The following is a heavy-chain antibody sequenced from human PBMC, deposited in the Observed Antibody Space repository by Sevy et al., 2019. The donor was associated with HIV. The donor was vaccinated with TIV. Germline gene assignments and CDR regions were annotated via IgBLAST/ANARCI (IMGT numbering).Heavy chain of an antibody. Sequence: GGSLRLSCEASGISFSSYGMHWVRQAPGKGLEWVANIKQDGSEKYYVDSVKGRFTISIDNAKNSLYLQMNSLRGEDTGVYYCAAGGYYDDNWFDPWGQGTLVTVSS. CDR1: GISFSSYG. V-gene: IGHV3-7*01. CDR2: IKQDGSEK. D-gene: IGHD3-16*01. J-gene: IGHJ5*02. CDR3: AAGGYYDDNWFDP.